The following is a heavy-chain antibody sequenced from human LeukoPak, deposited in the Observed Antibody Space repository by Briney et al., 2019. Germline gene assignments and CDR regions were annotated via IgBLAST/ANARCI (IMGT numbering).Heavy chain of an antibody. V-gene: IGHV3-74*01. Sequence: PGGSLRLSCAASGFTFSDYWMHWVRHAPGKGLVCVSRIKSDGSSTDYADSVKGRFTISRDNAKNTLYLQMNSLRAEDTAIYYCAKCSRIAPRPPMTFDFWGQGTLVTVSS. CDR2: IKSDGSST. J-gene: IGHJ4*02. CDR3: AKCSRIAPRPPMTFDF. D-gene: IGHD6-6*01. CDR1: GFTFSDYW.